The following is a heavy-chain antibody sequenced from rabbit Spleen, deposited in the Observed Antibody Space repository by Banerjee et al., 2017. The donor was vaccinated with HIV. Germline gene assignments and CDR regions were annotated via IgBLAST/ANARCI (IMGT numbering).Heavy chain of an antibody. CDR2: IGIAGGSP. V-gene: IGHV1S40*01. CDR1: GFSFSGSYW. D-gene: IGHD2-1*01. CDR3: ARDGDDDMGDFDL. J-gene: IGHJ4*01. Sequence: QSLEESGGDLVKPGASLTLTCTASGFSFSGSYWICWVRQAPGKGLEWIACIGIAGGSPGYASWAKGRFTISKTSSTTVTLQMTSLTGADTATYFCARDGDDDMGDFDLWGQGTLVTVS.